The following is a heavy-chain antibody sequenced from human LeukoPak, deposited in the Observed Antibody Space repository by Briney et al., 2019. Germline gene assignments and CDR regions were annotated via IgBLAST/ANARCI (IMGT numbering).Heavy chain of an antibody. CDR1: GYTFTSYY. D-gene: IGHD3-10*01. CDR2: INPSGGST. Sequence: ASVKVSCKASGYTFTSYYMHWVRQAPGQGLEWMGIINPSGGSTSYAQKFQGRVTMTRDTSTSTVYMELSSLRSEDTAVYYCARVLLWFGDRGKRVDALDIWGQGTMVTVSS. V-gene: IGHV1-46*03. J-gene: IGHJ3*02. CDR3: ARVLLWFGDRGKRVDALDI.